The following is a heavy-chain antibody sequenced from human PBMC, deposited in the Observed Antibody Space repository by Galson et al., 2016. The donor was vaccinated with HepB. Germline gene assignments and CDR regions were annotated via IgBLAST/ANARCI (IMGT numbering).Heavy chain of an antibody. V-gene: IGHV3-74*01. CDR1: GFTLSGYL. J-gene: IGHJ6*02. CDR3: VRDNNYGMDV. Sequence: SLRLSCAAPGFTLSGYLMQWVRQPPGKGLLSVSYIYADGSSTDYADSVKGRFTISRDNAKNTVYLLMNSLRAEDTAVYYCVRDNNYGMDVWGQGTTVTVSS. CDR2: IYADGSST.